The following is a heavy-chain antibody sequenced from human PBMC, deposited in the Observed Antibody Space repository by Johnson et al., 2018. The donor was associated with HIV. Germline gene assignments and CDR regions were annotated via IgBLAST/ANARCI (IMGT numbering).Heavy chain of an antibody. CDR1: GFTFSSYA. D-gene: IGHD1-1*01. V-gene: IGHV3-30*14. Sequence: QVQLVESGGGVVQPGRSLRLSCAASGFTFSSYAMHWVRQAPGKGLEWVAVIWYDGSNKYSADSVMDRFTISRDISKNTIYLQMNSLRAEDTAMYYCARDGTETGPDDAFDIWGQGTMVTVS. CDR2: IWYDGSNK. CDR3: ARDGTETGPDDAFDI. J-gene: IGHJ3*02.